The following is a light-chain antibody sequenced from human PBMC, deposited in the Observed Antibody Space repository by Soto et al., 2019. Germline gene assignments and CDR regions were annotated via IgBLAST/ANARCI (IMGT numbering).Light chain of an antibody. CDR2: EGS. CDR3: CSYAGSSTLV. J-gene: IGLJ2*01. V-gene: IGLV2-23*01. Sequence: QSALTQPASVSGSRGQSITISCTGTSSDVGSYDLVSWYQQHPGKAPKLVIYEGSKRPSGVSNRFSGSKSGNTASLTISGLQAEDEADYYCCSYAGSSTLVFGGGTKVTVL. CDR1: SSDVGSYDL.